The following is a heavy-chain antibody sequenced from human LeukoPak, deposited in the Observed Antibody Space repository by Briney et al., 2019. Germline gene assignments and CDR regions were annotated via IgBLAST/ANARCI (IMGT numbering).Heavy chain of an antibody. CDR2: INSGGNT. V-gene: IGHV3-23*01. D-gene: IGHD6-13*01. J-gene: IGHJ4*02. CDR1: GFTFSSYA. Sequence: GGSLRLSCAASGFTFSSYAMSWVRQAPGKGLEWVSTINSGGNTYYADSMKGRFTISRDNSKNTLFLQMNSLRVEDTGVYYCSKDPPISAAGPRYSDRWGQGTLATVSS. CDR3: SKDPPISAAGPRYSDR.